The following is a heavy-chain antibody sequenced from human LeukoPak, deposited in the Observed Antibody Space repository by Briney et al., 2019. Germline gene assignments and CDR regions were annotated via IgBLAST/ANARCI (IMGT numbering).Heavy chain of an antibody. J-gene: IGHJ4*02. D-gene: IGHD4-17*01. V-gene: IGHV1-18*04. Sequence: ASVKVSCKASGYTFTGYYMHWVRQAPGQGLEWMGWINTYNGNTNYAQKLQGRVTMTTDTSTSTAYMELRSLRSDDTAVYYCAREDYGDPAWGQGTLVTVSS. CDR1: GYTFTGYY. CDR3: AREDYGDPA. CDR2: INTYNGNT.